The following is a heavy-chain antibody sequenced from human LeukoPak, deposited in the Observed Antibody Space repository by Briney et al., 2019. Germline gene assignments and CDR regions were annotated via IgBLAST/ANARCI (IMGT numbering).Heavy chain of an antibody. J-gene: IGHJ4*02. D-gene: IGHD6-13*01. CDR3: ASLGRMAAIGTEH. CDR1: GGSLSSTSYL. CDR2: VDYSGTT. Sequence: PSETLSLTCSVSGGSLSSTSYLWAWIRQPPGKGLQWIGSVDYSGTTYDNPSVKSRVIILIDTSKNQFSLKLSSVTAADTAVYYCASLGRMAAIGTEHWGQGTLVTVSS. V-gene: IGHV4-39*07.